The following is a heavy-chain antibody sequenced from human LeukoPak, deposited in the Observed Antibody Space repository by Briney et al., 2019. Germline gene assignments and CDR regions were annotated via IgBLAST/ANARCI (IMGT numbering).Heavy chain of an antibody. CDR2: IWYDGSNK. J-gene: IGHJ4*02. D-gene: IGHD5-18*01. CDR1: GFTFSSYG. Sequence: GRSLRLSCAASGFTFSSYGMHWVRQAPGKGLEWVAVIWYDGSNKYYADSVKGRFTISRDNSKNTLYLQMNSLRAEDTAVYYCAMDTAMGAFYYWGQGTLVTVSS. V-gene: IGHV3-33*01. CDR3: AMDTAMGAFYY.